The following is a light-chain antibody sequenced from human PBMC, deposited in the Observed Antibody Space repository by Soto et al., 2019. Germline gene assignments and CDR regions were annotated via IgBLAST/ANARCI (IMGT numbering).Light chain of an antibody. CDR3: QQYGSSYT. CDR2: GAS. Sequence: EIVMTQSPGTLSVSPGERATVSCRASQSVYTNLAWYQHKPGQAPRLLIYGASARATGIPARFSGSGSGTDFTLTISRLETEDFAVYYCQQYGSSYTFGQGTRLEIK. V-gene: IGKV3-15*01. CDR1: QSVYTN. J-gene: IGKJ5*01.